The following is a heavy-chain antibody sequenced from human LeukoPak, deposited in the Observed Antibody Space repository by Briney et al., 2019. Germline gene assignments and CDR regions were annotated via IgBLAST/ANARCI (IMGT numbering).Heavy chain of an antibody. CDR3: ARIGGPGYYYYGMDV. D-gene: IGHD3-10*01. J-gene: IGHJ6*02. Sequence: PGGSLRLSCAASGFTFSSYSMNWVRQAPGKGLEWISFITSSSSTKYYTDSVKGRFTISRDNGKNSLYLQVNSLRDGDTAVYYCARIGGPGYYYYGMDVWGQGTTVTVSS. CDR2: ITSSSSTK. CDR1: GFTFSSYS. V-gene: IGHV3-48*02.